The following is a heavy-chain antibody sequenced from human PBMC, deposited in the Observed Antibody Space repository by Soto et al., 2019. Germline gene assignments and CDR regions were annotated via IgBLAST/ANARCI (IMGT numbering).Heavy chain of an antibody. Sequence: SETLSLTCTVSGGSISSYYWSWIRQPPGKGLEWIGYIYYSGSTNYNPSLKSRVTISVDTSKNQFSLKLSSVTAADTAVYYCARVGGYNYYYYYGMDVWGQGTTVTVSS. D-gene: IGHD5-12*01. CDR3: ARVGGYNYYYYYGMDV. CDR2: IYYSGST. V-gene: IGHV4-59*01. J-gene: IGHJ6*02. CDR1: GGSISSYY.